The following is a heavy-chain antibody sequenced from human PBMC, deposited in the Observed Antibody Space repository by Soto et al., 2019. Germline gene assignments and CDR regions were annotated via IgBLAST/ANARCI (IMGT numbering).Heavy chain of an antibody. Sequence: LRLSCAASGFTFSSYSMNWVRQAPGKGLEWVSSISSSSSYIYYADSVKGRFTISRDNAKNSLYLQMNSLRAEDTAVYYCARDYYYDSSGYYYVPAGGYWGQGTLVTVSS. CDR1: GFTFSSYS. V-gene: IGHV3-21*01. D-gene: IGHD3-22*01. CDR3: ARDYYYDSSGYYYVPAGGY. J-gene: IGHJ4*02. CDR2: ISSSSSYI.